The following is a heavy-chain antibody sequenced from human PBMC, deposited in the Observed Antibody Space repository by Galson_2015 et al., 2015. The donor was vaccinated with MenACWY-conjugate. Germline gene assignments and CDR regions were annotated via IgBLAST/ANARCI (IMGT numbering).Heavy chain of an antibody. CDR3: ARVADDYGVYYFDY. J-gene: IGHJ4*02. V-gene: IGHV4-59*01. Sequence: LSLTCTVSGGSISSYDWRWIRQPPGKGLEWIGYIYYTGSTNYNPSLKSRVTISVDTSKNQFSLKLSSVTAADTAVYYCARVADDYGVYYFDYWGQGTLVTVSS. D-gene: IGHD4/OR15-4a*01. CDR2: IYYTGST. CDR1: GGSISSYD.